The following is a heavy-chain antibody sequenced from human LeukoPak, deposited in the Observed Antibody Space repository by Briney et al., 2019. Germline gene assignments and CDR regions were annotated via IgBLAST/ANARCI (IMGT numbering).Heavy chain of an antibody. CDR1: GGSISSYY. Sequence: SETLSLTCTVSGGSISSYYWSWIRQPAGKGLEWIGRIYTSGSTNYNPSLESRVTMSVDTSKNQFSLKLSSVTAADTAVYYCARTRHIQLGPVFFDYWGQGTLVTVSA. CDR2: IYTSGST. CDR3: ARTRHIQLGPVFFDY. V-gene: IGHV4-4*07. J-gene: IGHJ4*02. D-gene: IGHD5-18*01.